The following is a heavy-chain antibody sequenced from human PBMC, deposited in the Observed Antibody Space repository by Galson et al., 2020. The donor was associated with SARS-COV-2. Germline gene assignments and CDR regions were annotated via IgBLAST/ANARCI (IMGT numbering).Heavy chain of an antibody. CDR1: GGSISSGGYY. CDR2: IYYSGST. CDR3: ARARCSSTSCYNYYGMDV. V-gene: IGHV4-31*03. D-gene: IGHD2-2*01. Sequence: ETSETLSLTCTVSGGSISSGGYYWTWIRQHPGKGLEWIGYIYYSGSTYYNPSLKSRLTISVDTSKIQFSLKLSSVTAADTAVYYCARARCSSTSCYNYYGMDVWGQGTTVTVSS. J-gene: IGHJ6*02.